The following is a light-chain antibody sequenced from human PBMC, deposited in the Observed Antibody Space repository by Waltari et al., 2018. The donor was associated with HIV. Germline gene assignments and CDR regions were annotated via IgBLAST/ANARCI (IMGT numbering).Light chain of an antibody. V-gene: IGLV2-14*03. CDR2: DVS. CDR1: SSDVGGYNY. CDR3: SSYTSSSTPLGV. J-gene: IGLJ3*02. Sequence: QSALTQPASVSGSPGQSITISCTGPSSDVGGYNYVSWYQQHPGKAPKLMIYDVSNRPSGVSNRFSGSKSGNTASLTISGLQAEDEADYYCSSYTSSSTPLGVFGGGTKLTVL.